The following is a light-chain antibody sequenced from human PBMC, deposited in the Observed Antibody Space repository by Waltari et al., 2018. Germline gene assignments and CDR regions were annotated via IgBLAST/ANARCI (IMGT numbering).Light chain of an antibody. J-gene: IGLJ1*01. CDR2: EVT. Sequence: QSALTQPRSVSGSPGQSVTISCTATISHVGNYNYVSWYQQHPGKAPKLIIYEVTKRPSGVPDRLSGSKSGNTASLTISGLQAEDEADYYCCSYAGRYTFVFGTGTKVTVL. CDR1: ISHVGNYNY. V-gene: IGLV2-11*01. CDR3: CSYAGRYTFV.